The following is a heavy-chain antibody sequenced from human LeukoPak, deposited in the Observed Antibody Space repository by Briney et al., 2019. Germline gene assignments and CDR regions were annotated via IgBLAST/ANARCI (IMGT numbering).Heavy chain of an antibody. CDR2: INWNGGST. Sequence: GGSLRLSCAASGFTFDDYGMSWVRQAPGKGLEWVSGINWNGGSTGYADSVKGRFTISRDNAKNSLYLQMNSLRAEDTAVYYCAKDLAIRRPSGIDYWGQGTLVTVSS. CDR3: AKDLAIRRPSGIDY. J-gene: IGHJ4*02. CDR1: GFTFDDYG. D-gene: IGHD1-14*01. V-gene: IGHV3-20*04.